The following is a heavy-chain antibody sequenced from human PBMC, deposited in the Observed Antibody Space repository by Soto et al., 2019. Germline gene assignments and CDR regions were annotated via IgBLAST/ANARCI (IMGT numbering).Heavy chain of an antibody. CDR2: ISYDGKDK. V-gene: IGHV3-30*04. J-gene: IGHJ4*02. Sequence: GGSLRLSCTASGPTTSHYAMHWFRQAPGKGLEWVAVISYDGKDKYYADFAKGRFTISRDNSKNTLNLQMNSLRPEDTAIYYCARDIYTPTWIDLWPNDHWGRGTLVTVSS. CDR1: GPTTSHYA. D-gene: IGHD5-12*01. CDR3: ARDIYTPTWIDLWPNDH.